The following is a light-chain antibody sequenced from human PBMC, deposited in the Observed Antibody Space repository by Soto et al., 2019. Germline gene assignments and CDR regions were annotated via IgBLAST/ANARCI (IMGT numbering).Light chain of an antibody. J-gene: IGLJ3*02. Sequence: QSVLTQPPSVSAAPGQKVTISCSGSSSNIGNNYVSWYQQLPGTAPKLLIYDNNKRPSGIPDRFSGSKSGTSATLGITGLQTGGEAEYYCGTWDSSLSALVFGGGTKLTVL. V-gene: IGLV1-51*01. CDR2: DNN. CDR1: SSNIGNNY. CDR3: GTWDSSLSALV.